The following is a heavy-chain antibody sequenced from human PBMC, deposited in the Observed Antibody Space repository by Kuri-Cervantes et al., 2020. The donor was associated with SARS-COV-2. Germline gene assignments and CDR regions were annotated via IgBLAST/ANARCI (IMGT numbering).Heavy chain of an antibody. D-gene: IGHD6-13*01. Sequence: GESLKISCAASGFTVSGSAMHWVRQAAGKGLEWVGRIRSKANSYATAYAASVKCRFTISRDDSKNTAYLQMNSLRAADTDVYYFDQAVSSSWPGSHYYGMDVWGQGTTVTVSS. CDR2: IRSKANSYAT. CDR1: GFTVSGSA. J-gene: IGHJ6*02. V-gene: IGHV3-73*01. CDR3: DQAVSSSWPGSHYYGMDV.